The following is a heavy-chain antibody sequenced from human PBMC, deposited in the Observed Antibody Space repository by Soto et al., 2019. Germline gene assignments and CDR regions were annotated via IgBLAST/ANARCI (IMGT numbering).Heavy chain of an antibody. CDR2: IYYSGST. Sequence: QLQLQESGPGLVKPSETLSLTCTVSGGSIRSSSYFWGWIRQPPGKGLEWIGSIYYSGSTYYNPSLKSRVTISVDTSKNQFSLKLSSVTAADTAVYYCARVCGDGLVVVVAATGNFDYWGQGTLVTVSS. CDR1: GGSIRSSSYF. V-gene: IGHV4-39*01. CDR3: ARVCGDGLVVVVAATGNFDY. J-gene: IGHJ4*02. D-gene: IGHD2-15*01.